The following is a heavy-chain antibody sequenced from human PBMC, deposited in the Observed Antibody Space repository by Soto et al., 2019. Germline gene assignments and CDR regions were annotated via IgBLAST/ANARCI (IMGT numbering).Heavy chain of an antibody. V-gene: IGHV1-18*01. CDR1: GYPCTSYG. Sequence: QVQLVQSGAEVKNPGASVKVSCKASGYPCTSYGISWVRQAPGQGLEWMGWISAYNGNTNYAQKRQGRVTMTTDTSTSTAYMELTSLRSDDTAVYYCARGRGYDIVTGLDYWGQGTLVTVSS. J-gene: IGHJ4*02. D-gene: IGHD3-9*01. CDR3: ARGRGYDIVTGLDY. CDR2: ISAYNGNT.